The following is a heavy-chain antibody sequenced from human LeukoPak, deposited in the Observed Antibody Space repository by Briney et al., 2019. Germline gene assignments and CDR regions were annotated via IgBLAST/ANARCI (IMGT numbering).Heavy chain of an antibody. J-gene: IGHJ4*02. Sequence: SETLSLTCTVSGDSISSTSHYWDWIRQPPGKGPEWIGNIYFTGSTYYCPSLKSRATISVDRSKNQFSLKLSSVTAADTAVYYCVKNGLGFSAAGYYFDYWGQGTLVTVSS. V-gene: IGHV4-39*01. CDR2: IYFTGST. CDR1: GDSISSTSHY. D-gene: IGHD6-13*01. CDR3: VKNGLGFSAAGYYFDY.